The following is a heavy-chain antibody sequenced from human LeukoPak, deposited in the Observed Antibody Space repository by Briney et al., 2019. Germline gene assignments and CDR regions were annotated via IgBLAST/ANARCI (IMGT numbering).Heavy chain of an antibody. Sequence: SQTLSLTCTVSGGSISSGDYYWSWIRQPPGKGLEWIGYIYYSGSTYYNPSLKSRVTISVDTSKNQFSLKLSSVTAADTAVYYCARSPLYDFWSGYYDYWGQGTLVTVSS. D-gene: IGHD3-3*01. CDR2: IYYSGST. CDR1: GGSISSGDYY. J-gene: IGHJ4*02. CDR3: ARSPLYDFWSGYYDY. V-gene: IGHV4-30-4*08.